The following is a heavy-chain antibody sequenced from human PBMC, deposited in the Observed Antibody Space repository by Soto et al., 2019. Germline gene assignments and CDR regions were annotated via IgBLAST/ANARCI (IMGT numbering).Heavy chain of an antibody. Sequence: GGSLRLSCAVSGLTFSSYGMHWVRQAPGKGLEWVAVISYDGSNKYYADSVKGRFTISRDNSKNTLYLQMNSLRAEDTAVYYCARDLESITGLRYWGQGTLVTVSS. CDR1: GLTFSSYG. CDR3: ARDLESITGLRY. J-gene: IGHJ4*02. V-gene: IGHV3-30*03. CDR2: ISYDGSNK. D-gene: IGHD2-8*02.